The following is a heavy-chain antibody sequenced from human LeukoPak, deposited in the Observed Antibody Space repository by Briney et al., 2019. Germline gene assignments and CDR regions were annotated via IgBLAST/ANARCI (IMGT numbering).Heavy chain of an antibody. CDR3: ARWAITMVRDPPRSYGMDV. J-gene: IGHJ6*04. CDR2: ISSSSSYI. V-gene: IGHV3-21*01. CDR1: GFTFSSYS. D-gene: IGHD3-10*01. Sequence: GGSLRLSCAASGFTFSSYSMNWVRQAPGKGLEWVSSISSSSSYIYYADSVKGQFTISRDNAKNSLYLQMNSLRAEDTAVYYCARWAITMVRDPPRSYGMDVWGKGTTVTVSS.